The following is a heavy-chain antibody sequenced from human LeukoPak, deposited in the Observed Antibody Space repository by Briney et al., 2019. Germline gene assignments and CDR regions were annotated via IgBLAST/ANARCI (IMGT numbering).Heavy chain of an antibody. V-gene: IGHV3-30-3*01. J-gene: IGHJ4*02. CDR3: ARDFCSSTSCYPDY. D-gene: IGHD2-2*01. CDR2: ISYDGSNK. Sequence: GGAPRLSWAAPGFTLSNYAIHWVRPAPSKGVGGGAVISYDGSNKYYADSVKGRFTISRDNSKNTLYLQMNSLRAEDTAVYYCARDFCSSTSCYPDYWGQGTLVTVSS. CDR1: GFTLSNYA.